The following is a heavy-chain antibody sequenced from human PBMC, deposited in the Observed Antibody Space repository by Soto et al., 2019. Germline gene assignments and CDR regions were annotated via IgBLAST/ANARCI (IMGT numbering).Heavy chain of an antibody. CDR1: GGSISSGGYY. J-gene: IGHJ4*02. V-gene: IGHV4-31*03. Sequence: SETLSLTCTVSGGSISSGGYYWTWIRQHPGKGLEWIGYIYYSGSTYYNPSLKSRVTISVDTSKNQFSLKLRSVTAADTAVYYCARQRDGYNYRYFDYWGQGTLVTVSS. CDR2: IYYSGST. D-gene: IGHD5-12*01. CDR3: ARQRDGYNYRYFDY.